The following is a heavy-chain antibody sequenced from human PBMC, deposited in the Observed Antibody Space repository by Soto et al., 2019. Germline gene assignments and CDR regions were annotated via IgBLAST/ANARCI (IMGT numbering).Heavy chain of an antibody. CDR1: GASVTTSY. D-gene: IGHD5-12*01. CDR3: ATGRGGYATPY. J-gene: IGHJ4*02. Sequence: QVQLEESGPGLVKPSETLSLACSVSGASVTTSYWNWIRQPPGKTLEWIGHMYYGGNTDYNPSLKGRVSFSVDTSKNQFSLNLTSLTAAETAVYYCATGRGGYATPYWGQGILVVVSS. CDR2: MYYGGNT. V-gene: IGHV4-59*02.